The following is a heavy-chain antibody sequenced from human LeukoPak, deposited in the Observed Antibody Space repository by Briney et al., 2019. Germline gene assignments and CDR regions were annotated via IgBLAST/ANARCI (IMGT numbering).Heavy chain of an antibody. D-gene: IGHD2-2*01. CDR1: GYTFTSYY. V-gene: IGHV1-18*04. CDR2: IGTYNGNT. CDR3: ARDAVVVPAADISNFDF. Sequence: GASVKVSCKASGYTFTSYYMHWVRQAPGQGLEWMGWIGTYNGNTDYAQKFQGRVTMSTDTSTSTAYMILRSLRSDDTAVYFCARDAVVVPAADISNFDFWGQGTLVTVSS. J-gene: IGHJ4*02.